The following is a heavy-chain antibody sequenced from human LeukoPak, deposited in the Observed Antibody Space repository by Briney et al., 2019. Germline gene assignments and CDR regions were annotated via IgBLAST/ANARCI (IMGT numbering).Heavy chain of an antibody. CDR3: AKAIITMIVVVIHDAFDI. CDR1: GFTVSSNY. Sequence: PGGSLRLSCAASGFTVSSNYMSWVRQAPGKGLEWVSAISGSGGSTYYADSVKGRFTISRDNSKNTLYLQMNSLRAEDTAVYYCAKAIITMIVVVIHDAFDIWGQGTKVTVSS. J-gene: IGHJ3*02. D-gene: IGHD3-22*01. CDR2: ISGSGGST. V-gene: IGHV3-23*01.